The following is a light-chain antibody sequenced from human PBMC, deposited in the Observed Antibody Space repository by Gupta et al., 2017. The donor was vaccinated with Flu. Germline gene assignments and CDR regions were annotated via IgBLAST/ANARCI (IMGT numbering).Light chain of an antibody. CDR3: QQYNSYSSS. CDR2: KAS. Sequence: DIQMTQSPSTLSASVGDRVTITCRASQSISSWLAWYQQKPGKAPKLLIYKASSVESGVPSRFSGSGSGTEFTLTISSRQPDDFATYYCQQYNSYSSSFGQGTKLEIK. V-gene: IGKV1-5*03. J-gene: IGKJ2*03. CDR1: QSISSW.